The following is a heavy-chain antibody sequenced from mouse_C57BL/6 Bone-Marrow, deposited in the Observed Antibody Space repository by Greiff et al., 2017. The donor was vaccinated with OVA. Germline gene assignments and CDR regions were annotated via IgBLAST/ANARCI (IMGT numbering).Heavy chain of an antibody. CDR3: ARHRGYDYAMDY. CDR2: ISGGGGNT. J-gene: IGHJ4*01. V-gene: IGHV5-9*01. CDR1: GFTFSSYT. Sequence: EVMLVESGGGLVKPGGSLKLSCAASGFTFSSYTMSWVRQTPEKRLAWVATISGGGGNTYYPDRVKGRFTISRDNAKNTLYLQMSSLRSEDTALYYCARHRGYDYAMDYWGQGTSVTVSS. D-gene: IGHD2-2*01.